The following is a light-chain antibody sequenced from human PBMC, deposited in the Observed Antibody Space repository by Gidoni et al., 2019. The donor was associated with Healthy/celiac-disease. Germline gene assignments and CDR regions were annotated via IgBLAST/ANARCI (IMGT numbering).Light chain of an antibody. V-gene: IGLV2-23*02. CDR3: CSYAGSSTFVV. CDR2: EVS. J-gene: IGLJ2*01. CDR1: SSDVGSYNL. Sequence: QSALPQPASVSGSPGQSLTISCTGPSSDVGSYNLVSWYQQPPGKAPNLMIYEVSKRPSGVSNRFSGSKSGNTASLTISGLQAEDEAEYYCCSYAGSSTFVVFGGGTKLTVL.